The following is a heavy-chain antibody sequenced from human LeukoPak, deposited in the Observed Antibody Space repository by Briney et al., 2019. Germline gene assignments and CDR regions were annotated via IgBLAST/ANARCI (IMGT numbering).Heavy chain of an antibody. CDR1: GYTFTSYD. Sequence: GASVNVSFKASGYTFTSYDINWVRQATGQGLEWMGWMNPNSGNTGYAQKFQGRVTTTRNTSISTAYMELSSLRSEDTAVYYCARGRRSGYLYYYYYMDVWGKGTTVTVSS. CDR3: ARGRRSGYLYYYYYMDV. CDR2: MNPNSGNT. D-gene: IGHD6-19*01. V-gene: IGHV1-8*03. J-gene: IGHJ6*03.